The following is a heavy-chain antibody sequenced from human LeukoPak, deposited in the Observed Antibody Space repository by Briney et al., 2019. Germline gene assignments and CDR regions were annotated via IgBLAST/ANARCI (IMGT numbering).Heavy chain of an antibody. CDR2: IYPGDSDT. CDR3: ARLSAGYFDY. Sequence: GESLKISCKGSGYSFTTYWVAWVRQMPGKGLEWMGIIYPGDSDTRYSPSFQGQVTISADRSISTAYLQWSSLKASDTAMFYCARLSAGYFDYWGQGTLVTVSS. J-gene: IGHJ4*02. V-gene: IGHV5-51*01. D-gene: IGHD6-13*01. CDR1: GYSFTTYW.